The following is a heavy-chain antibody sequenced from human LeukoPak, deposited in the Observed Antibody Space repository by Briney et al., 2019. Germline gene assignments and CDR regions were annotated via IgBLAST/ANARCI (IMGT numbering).Heavy chain of an antibody. Sequence: GASVEVSCKASGGTFSSYAISWVRQAPGQGLEWMGGIIPIFGTANYAQKFQGRVTITADESTSTAYMELSSLRSEDTAVYYCARSMVRGVIIQYFDYWGQGTLVTVSS. CDR2: IIPIFGTA. D-gene: IGHD3-10*01. J-gene: IGHJ4*02. CDR3: ARSMVRGVIIQYFDY. V-gene: IGHV1-69*13. CDR1: GGTFSSYA.